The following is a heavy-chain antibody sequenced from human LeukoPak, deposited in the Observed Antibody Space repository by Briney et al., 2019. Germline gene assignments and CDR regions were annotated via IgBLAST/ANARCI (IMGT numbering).Heavy chain of an antibody. Sequence: PGGSLRVSCAASGFTFSSYWMSWVRQAPGKGLEWVAFIRYDGSNKYYADSVKGRFTISRDNSKNTLYLQMNSLRAEDTAVYYCAKARENYARGSDYWGQGTLVTVSS. CDR3: AKARENYARGSDY. D-gene: IGHD2-2*01. CDR2: IRYDGSNK. CDR1: GFTFSSYW. V-gene: IGHV3-30*02. J-gene: IGHJ4*02.